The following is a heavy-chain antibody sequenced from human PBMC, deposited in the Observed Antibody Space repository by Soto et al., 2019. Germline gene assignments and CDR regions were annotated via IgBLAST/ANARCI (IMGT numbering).Heavy chain of an antibody. CDR2: IGTAGDT. CDR1: GFTFSSYD. Sequence: PGGSLRLSCAASGFTFSSYDMYWVRQATGKGLEWVSAIGTAGDTYYPGSVKGRFTISRENAKNSLYLQMNSLRAGDTAVYYCARAIDYDILTGYPAPPDYWGQGTLVTVSS. V-gene: IGHV3-13*04. D-gene: IGHD3-9*01. J-gene: IGHJ4*02. CDR3: ARAIDYDILTGYPAPPDY.